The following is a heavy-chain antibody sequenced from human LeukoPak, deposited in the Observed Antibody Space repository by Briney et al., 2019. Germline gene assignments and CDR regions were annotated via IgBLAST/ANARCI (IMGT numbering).Heavy chain of an antibody. CDR1: GGSISSYY. CDR3: ARSITIFGVAGNNYYYYYGMDV. Sequence: PSETLSLTCTVSGGSISSYYWSWLRQPPGKGLEWLGYIYYSGSTNYNPSLQSRVTISVDTSKNQFSLKLSSVTAADTAVYYCARSITIFGVAGNNYYYYYGMDVWGQGTTVTVSS. D-gene: IGHD3-3*01. V-gene: IGHV4-59*01. J-gene: IGHJ6*02. CDR2: IYYSGST.